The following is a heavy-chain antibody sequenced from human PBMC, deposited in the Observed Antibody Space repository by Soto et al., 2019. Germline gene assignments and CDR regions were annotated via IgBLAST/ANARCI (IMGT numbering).Heavy chain of an antibody. CDR2: TYYRSKWYN. CDR1: GDSVSSNSAA. D-gene: IGHD5-18*01. V-gene: IGHV6-1*01. Sequence: SQTLSLTCAISGDSVSSNSAAWNWIRQSPSRGLEWLGRTYYRSKWYNDYAVSVKSRITINPDTSKNQFSLQLNPVTPENTAMYHCARVGPTKRIQRWYFLDHWGQGTRVTVSS. J-gene: IGHJ4*02. CDR3: ARVGPTKRIQRWYFLDH.